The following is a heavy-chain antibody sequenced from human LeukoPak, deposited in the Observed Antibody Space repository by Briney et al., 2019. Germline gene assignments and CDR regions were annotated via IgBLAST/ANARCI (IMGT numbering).Heavy chain of an antibody. CDR3: AGDGSEGSPEWDRDSFDI. CDR1: GGSISSYY. J-gene: IGHJ3*02. Sequence: SETLSLTCTVSGGSISSYYWSWIRQPPGKGLEWIGYIYYSGSTNYNPSLKSRVTISVDTSKNQFSLKLSSVTASDTAVYYCAGDGSEGSPEWDRDSFDIWGQGTMVTVSS. D-gene: IGHD1-26*01. CDR2: IYYSGST. V-gene: IGHV4-59*01.